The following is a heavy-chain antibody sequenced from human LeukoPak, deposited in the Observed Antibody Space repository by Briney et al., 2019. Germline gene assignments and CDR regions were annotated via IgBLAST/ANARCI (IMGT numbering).Heavy chain of an antibody. D-gene: IGHD6-19*01. V-gene: IGHV6-1*01. Sequence: SQTLSVTCVISGDSVSSKSAAWNWIRQSLSRGLEWLGRTYYRSKWFNDYAVSVEGRITINPDTSKNQFSLQLNSVTPEDTAVYFCARTSGYFDYWGQGTLVTVSS. CDR2: TYYRSKWFN. J-gene: IGHJ4*02. CDR1: GDSVSSKSAA. CDR3: ARTSGYFDY.